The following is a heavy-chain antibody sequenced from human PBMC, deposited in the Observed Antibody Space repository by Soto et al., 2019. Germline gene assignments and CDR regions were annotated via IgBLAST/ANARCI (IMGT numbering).Heavy chain of an antibody. Sequence: GESLKISCAASGFTVSSNYMSWVRQAPGKGLEWVSVIYSGGSTYYADSVKGRFTISRDNSKNTLYLQMNSLRAEDTAVYYCARDRRRESGITGTINYFDYWGQGTLVTVSS. CDR1: GFTVSSNY. D-gene: IGHD1-7*01. CDR2: IYSGGST. J-gene: IGHJ4*02. V-gene: IGHV3-66*01. CDR3: ARDRRRESGITGTINYFDY.